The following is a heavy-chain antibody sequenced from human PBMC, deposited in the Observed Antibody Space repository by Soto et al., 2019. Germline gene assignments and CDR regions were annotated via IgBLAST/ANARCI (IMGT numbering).Heavy chain of an antibody. CDR2: IYTSGST. D-gene: IGHD3-22*01. J-gene: IGHJ4*02. CDR1: GGSISSYY. V-gene: IGHV4-4*07. Sequence: PSETLSLTCTVSGGSISSYYWSWIRQPAGKGLEWIGRIYTSGSTNYTPSLKSRVTMSVDTSKNQFSLKLSSVTAADTAVYYCERDRRYYDSSGYYYYFDYWGQGTLVTAPQ. CDR3: ERDRRYYDSSGYYYYFDY.